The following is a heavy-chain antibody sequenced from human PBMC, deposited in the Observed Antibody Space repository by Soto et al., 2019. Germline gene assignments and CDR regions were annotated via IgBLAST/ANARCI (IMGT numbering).Heavy chain of an antibody. J-gene: IGHJ6*02. CDR3: ARFYDGVDV. Sequence: VQLQESGPGLVKPSQTLSLTCTVSGGSISSGDYYWSWIRQPPGKGLEWIGYIYHSGRTYYNSSLKSRVTISIDTSKNQFSLRLRSGTAADTAVYYCARFYDGVDVWGQGTTVTVSS. CDR2: IYHSGRT. CDR1: GGSISSGDYY. V-gene: IGHV4-30-4*01.